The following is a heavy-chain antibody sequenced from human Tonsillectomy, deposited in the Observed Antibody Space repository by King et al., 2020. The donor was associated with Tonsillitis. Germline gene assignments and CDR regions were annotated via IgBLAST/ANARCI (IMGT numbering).Heavy chain of an antibody. Sequence: VQLQESGPGLVKPTETLSLTCTVSGGSVSSGSYFWNWIRQPPGKGLEWIGYIYYDGSTNDNPSLKSRVTMSLDMSKSHFSLKLNSVTAADTAVYYCARGAWANCYFDLWGRGTLVTVSS. CDR1: GGSVSSGSYF. J-gene: IGHJ2*01. CDR3: ARGAWANCYFDL. CDR2: IYYDGST. D-gene: IGHD3-16*01. V-gene: IGHV4-61*03.